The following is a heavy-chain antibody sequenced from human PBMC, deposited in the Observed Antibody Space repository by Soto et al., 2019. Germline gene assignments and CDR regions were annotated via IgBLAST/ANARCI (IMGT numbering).Heavy chain of an antibody. Sequence: GGSLSLSCAASGFTFSSYDMHWVRQATGKGLEWVSAIGTAGDTYYPGSVKGRFTISRENAKNSLYLQMNSLRAEDTAVYYCARVSIAAAGNDYWGQGTLVTVSS. CDR2: IGTAGDT. D-gene: IGHD6-13*01. J-gene: IGHJ4*02. V-gene: IGHV3-13*01. CDR3: ARVSIAAAGNDY. CDR1: GFTFSSYD.